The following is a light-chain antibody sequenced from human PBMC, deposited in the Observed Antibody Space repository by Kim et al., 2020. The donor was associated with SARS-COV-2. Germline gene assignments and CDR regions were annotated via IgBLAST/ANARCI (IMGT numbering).Light chain of an antibody. Sequence: ELTQPPSASGTPGQRVTISCAGSSSNIERNYVYWYQQLPGTAPKVLIYTNNQRPSGVPDRFSGSKSGTSASLAISGLRSEDEADYYCAAWDDSLSGRVFGGGTQLTVL. CDR3: AAWDDSLSGRV. J-gene: IGLJ3*02. CDR2: TNN. V-gene: IGLV1-47*01. CDR1: SSNIERNY.